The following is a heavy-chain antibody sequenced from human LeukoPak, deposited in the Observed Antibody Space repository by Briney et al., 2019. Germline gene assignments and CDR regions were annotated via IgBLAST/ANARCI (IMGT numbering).Heavy chain of an antibody. CDR1: GGSISSGGYY. Sequence: SQTLSLTCTVSGGSISSGGYYWSWIRQPPGKGLEWIGYIYHSGSTYYNPSLKSRVTISVDRSKNQFSLKLSSVTAADTAVYYCARILSTYYDILTGYPTSAYMDYWGQGTLVTVSS. CDR2: IYHSGST. CDR3: ARILSTYYDILTGYPTSAYMDY. D-gene: IGHD3-9*01. J-gene: IGHJ4*02. V-gene: IGHV4-30-2*01.